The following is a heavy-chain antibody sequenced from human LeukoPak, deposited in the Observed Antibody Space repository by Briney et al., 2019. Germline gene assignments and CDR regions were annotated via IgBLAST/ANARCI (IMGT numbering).Heavy chain of an antibody. V-gene: IGHV4-59*08. Sequence: SETLSLICTVSGGSISSYYWSWIRQPPGKGLEWIGYIYYSGSTNYNPSLKSRVTISVDTSKNQFSLKLSSVTAADTAVYYCARWVRGPTAFDYWGQGTLVTVSS. J-gene: IGHJ4*02. D-gene: IGHD3-10*01. CDR3: ARWVRGPTAFDY. CDR1: GGSISSYY. CDR2: IYYSGST.